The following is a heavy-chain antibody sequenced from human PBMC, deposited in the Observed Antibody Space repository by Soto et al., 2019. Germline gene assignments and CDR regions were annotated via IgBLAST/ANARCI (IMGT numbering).Heavy chain of an antibody. CDR2: MSRKSTKI. J-gene: IGHJ6*01. CDR3: ARDVGYCRGKCCRSLPGYYYGMDV. CDR1: GFIFSSYT. D-gene: IGHD2-15*01. V-gene: IGHV3-21*01. Sequence: GGSLRLSCAASGFIFSSYTMNWVRQAPGKGLEWVSSMSRKSTKIYYADSVRGRFAITRDKPKNTLHRQMNRLRAEETAIYYCARDVGYCRGKCCRSLPGYYYGMDVWGQGTTVTVSS.